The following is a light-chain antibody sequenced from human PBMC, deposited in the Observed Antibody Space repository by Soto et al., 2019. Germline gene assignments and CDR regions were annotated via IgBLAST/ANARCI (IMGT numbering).Light chain of an antibody. CDR1: SSDVGAYNY. CDR3: SSYTTSSSRI. V-gene: IGLV2-14*01. J-gene: IGLJ2*01. Sequence: QSVLTQPASVSGSPGQSITISCTGTSSDVGAYNYVSWYQQHPGKAPKLLIYEVTNRPFGVSNRFSGSKSGNTASLTIAGLQTEDEDDYYCSSYTTSSSRIFGGGTKVTVL. CDR2: EVT.